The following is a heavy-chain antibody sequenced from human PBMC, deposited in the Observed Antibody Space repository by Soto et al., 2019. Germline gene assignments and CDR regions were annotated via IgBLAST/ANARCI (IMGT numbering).Heavy chain of an antibody. J-gene: IGHJ4*02. D-gene: IGHD2-15*01. CDR2: INHSGST. CDR3: AREGHGDVVVVAATLPYFDY. CDR1: GGSFSGYY. Sequence: SETLSLTCAVYGGSFSGYYWSWIRQPPGKGLEWIGEINHSGSTNYNPSLKSRVTISVDTSKNQFSLKLSSVTDADTAVYYCAREGHGDVVVVAATLPYFDYWGQGTLVTVSS. V-gene: IGHV4-34*01.